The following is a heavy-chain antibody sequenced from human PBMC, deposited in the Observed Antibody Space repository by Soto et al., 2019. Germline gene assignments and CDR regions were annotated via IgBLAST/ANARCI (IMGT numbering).Heavy chain of an antibody. CDR1: GVTFSSYA. D-gene: IGHD1-26*01. CDR2: ISSFSNYM. J-gene: IGHJ4*02. CDR3: ARPYSGSYYYY. Sequence: AGGSLRLSCAASGVTFSSYAMSWVRQAPGKGLEWVSSISSFSNYMYYVDSVKGRFTISRDNAKNSLYLQMNSLRAEDTAVYYCARPYSGSYYYYWGQGTLVTVSS. V-gene: IGHV3-21*01.